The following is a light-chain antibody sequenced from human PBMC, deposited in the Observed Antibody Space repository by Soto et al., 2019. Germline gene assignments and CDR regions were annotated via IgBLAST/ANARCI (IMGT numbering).Light chain of an antibody. J-gene: IGKJ1*01. V-gene: IGKV1-5*03. CDR1: QSINKW. CDR2: EVS. CDR3: QHYSGDRAT. Sequence: DILLTQSPSTLSASVGDRVTISCRVSQSINKWLAWYQHKPGKAPNLLIYEVSTLHSGVPSRFSGSGSGTEFTLTISSLRPDDFATYYCQHYSGDRATFGQGTKVDIK.